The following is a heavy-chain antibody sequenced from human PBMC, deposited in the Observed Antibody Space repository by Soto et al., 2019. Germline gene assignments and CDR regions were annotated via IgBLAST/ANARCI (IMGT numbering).Heavy chain of an antibody. CDR1: GASISSYNY. V-gene: IGHV4-30-4*08. Sequence: SETLPLTCNVSGASISSYNYWGWFRQPPGKGLEWIGYIYHSGSTYYNPSLKSRVAISVDTSKNQFSLKLSSVTAADTAVYYCARERPDGARLDPWGQGTLVTVSS. CDR2: IYHSGST. CDR3: ARERPDGARLDP. J-gene: IGHJ5*02. D-gene: IGHD6-6*01.